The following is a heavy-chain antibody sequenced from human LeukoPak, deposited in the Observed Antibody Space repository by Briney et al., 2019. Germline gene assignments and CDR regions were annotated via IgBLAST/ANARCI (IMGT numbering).Heavy chain of an antibody. CDR3: ARDLQIAARQGSYFDY. J-gene: IGHJ4*02. CDR2: IYASGNT. V-gene: IGHV4-4*07. Sequence: PSETLSLTCTVSGGSISSYYWSWVRQPAGKGLEWIGRIYASGNTNYNPSLKGRVTMTIETSKNQFSLNLSSVTAEDTAVYYCARDLQIAARQGSYFDYWGQGTLVTVSS. D-gene: IGHD6-6*01. CDR1: GGSISSYY.